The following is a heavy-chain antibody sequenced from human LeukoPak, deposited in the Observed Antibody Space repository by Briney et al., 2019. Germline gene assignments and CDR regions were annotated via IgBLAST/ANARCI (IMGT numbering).Heavy chain of an antibody. J-gene: IGHJ4*02. CDR1: GFTSSNAW. CDR2: IKTKTDGGTT. CDR3: TCRSPPLDY. Sequence: GGSLRLSCAASGFTSSNAWMTWVRQAPGKGLEWVGRIKTKTDGGTTDYAAPVKGRFSISRDDSKNTLYLQMKSLKTEDTAVYYCTCRSPPLDYWGQGTLVTVSS. V-gene: IGHV3-15*01.